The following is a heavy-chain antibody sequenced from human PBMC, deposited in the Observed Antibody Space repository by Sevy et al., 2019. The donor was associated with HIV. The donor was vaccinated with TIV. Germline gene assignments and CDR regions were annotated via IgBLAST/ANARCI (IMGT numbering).Heavy chain of an antibody. CDR1: GFTFSANW. D-gene: IGHD3-16*01. Sequence: GGSLRLSCAASGFTFSANWMNWVRQAPVKGLEWVASIKADGSDKHYVDSVEGRFTISRDNAKNLLFLQMNSLRVEDTAVYYCAHETFGRFESWGQGTLVTVSS. CDR2: IKADGSDK. V-gene: IGHV3-7*01. CDR3: AHETFGRFES. J-gene: IGHJ4*02.